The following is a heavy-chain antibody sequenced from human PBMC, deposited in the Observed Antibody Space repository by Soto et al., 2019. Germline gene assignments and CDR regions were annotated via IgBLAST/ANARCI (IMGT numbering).Heavy chain of an antibody. CDR3: ARDPSRPPYYYYYMDV. CDR1: GYTFTSYA. Sequence: ASVKVSCKASGYTFTSYAMHWVRQAPGQRLEWMGWINAGNGNTKYSQKFQGRVTITRDTSASTAYMELSSLRSEDTAVYYCARDPSRPPYYYYYMDVWGKGTTVTVSS. CDR2: INAGNGNT. V-gene: IGHV1-3*01. J-gene: IGHJ6*03.